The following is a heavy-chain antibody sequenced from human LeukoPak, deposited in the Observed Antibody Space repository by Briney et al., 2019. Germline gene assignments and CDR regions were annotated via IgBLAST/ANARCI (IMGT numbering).Heavy chain of an antibody. Sequence: PGGSLRLSCAASGFTFSSYSMNWVRQAPGKGLEWVSYISSSSSTIYYADSVKGRFTISRDNSKNTLYLQMNSLRAEDTAVYYCAKDSVVVPAATFDYWGQGTLVTVSS. D-gene: IGHD2-2*01. CDR2: ISSSSSTI. CDR1: GFTFSSYS. CDR3: AKDSVVVPAATFDY. J-gene: IGHJ4*02. V-gene: IGHV3-48*01.